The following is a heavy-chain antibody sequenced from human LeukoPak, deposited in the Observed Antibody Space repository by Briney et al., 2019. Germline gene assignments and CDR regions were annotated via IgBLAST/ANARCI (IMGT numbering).Heavy chain of an antibody. CDR3: ARMYYYDSSGYDHFDY. Sequence: GGSLRLSCAASGFTFSSYEMNWVRQAPGKGLEWVSYISSSGSTIYYADSVKGRFTISRDNAKNSLYLQMNSLRAGDTAVYYCARMYYYDSSGYDHFDYWGQGTLVTVSS. V-gene: IGHV3-48*03. CDR2: ISSSGSTI. D-gene: IGHD3-22*01. J-gene: IGHJ4*02. CDR1: GFTFSSYE.